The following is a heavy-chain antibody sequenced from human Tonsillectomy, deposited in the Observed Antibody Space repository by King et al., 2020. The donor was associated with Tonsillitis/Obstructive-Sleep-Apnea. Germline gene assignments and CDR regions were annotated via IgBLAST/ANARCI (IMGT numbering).Heavy chain of an antibody. CDR3: TTLWLRDLLCDY. CDR2: IKSKTHGGTT. Sequence: EVQLVESGGGLVKPGGSLRLSCVASGFTFSNAWMSWVRQAPGKGLEWVGRIKSKTHGGTTDYAAPVKGRFTISRDDSKNTLYLQMNSLKTEDTAVYFCTTLWLRDLLCDYWGQGTLVTVSS. J-gene: IGHJ4*02. CDR1: GFTFSNAW. D-gene: IGHD3-10*01. V-gene: IGHV3-15*01.